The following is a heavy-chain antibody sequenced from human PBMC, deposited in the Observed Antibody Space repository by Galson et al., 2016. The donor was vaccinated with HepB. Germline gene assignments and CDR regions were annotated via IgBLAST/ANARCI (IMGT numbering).Heavy chain of an antibody. CDR2: ISAGSSYI. CDR3: GRDYPTMTDRYPYHVDV. CDR1: GFTFRTYN. D-gene: IGHD4-17*01. J-gene: IGHJ6*04. V-gene: IGHV3-21*04. Sequence: SLRLSCAASGFTFRTYNMDWVRQAPGKGLEWISSISAGSSYIYYSDSVEGRFTISRDDGTNSLYLQMNYLRADDTALYYCGRDYPTMTDRYPYHVDVWGKGTAVTVSS.